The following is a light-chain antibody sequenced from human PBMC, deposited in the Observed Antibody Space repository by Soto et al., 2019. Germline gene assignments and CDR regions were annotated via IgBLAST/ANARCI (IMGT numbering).Light chain of an antibody. J-gene: IGKJ3*01. CDR3: QQYDNPLT. CDR2: DAS. Sequence: DTQMTQSPSSLSASVGDRVTITCQANQDISNYLNWYQQKPGKAPKLLIYDASNLKTGVPSRFSGSGSGTDFTFTISSLQPEDIATYYCQQYDNPLTLGPGIKVDIK. V-gene: IGKV1-33*01. CDR1: QDISNY.